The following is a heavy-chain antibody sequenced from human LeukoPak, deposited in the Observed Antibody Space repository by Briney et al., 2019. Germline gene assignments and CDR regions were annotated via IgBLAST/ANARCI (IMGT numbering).Heavy chain of an antibody. CDR2: IYSGGNT. CDR1: GFIVSSNY. Sequence: GGSLRLSCAASGFIVSSNYMSWVRQAPGKGLEWVSIIYSGGNTYYADSVKGRFTISRDNSKNTLYLQMNSLRAEDTAVYYCARTQLWRGILDYWGQGTLVTVSS. D-gene: IGHD3-16*01. CDR3: ARTQLWRGILDY. V-gene: IGHV3-53*01. J-gene: IGHJ4*02.